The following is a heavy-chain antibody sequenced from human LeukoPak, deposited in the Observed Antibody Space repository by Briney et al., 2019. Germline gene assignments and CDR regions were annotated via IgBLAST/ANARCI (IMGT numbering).Heavy chain of an antibody. J-gene: IGHJ4*02. CDR2: ISAYNGNT. Sequence: ASVKVSCKASGYTLTSYGISWVRQAPGQGLEWMGWISAYNGNTNYAQKLQGRVTMTTDTSTSTAYMELRSLRSDDTAVYCCARVGQGYSSSWLVDWGQGTLVTVSS. D-gene: IGHD6-13*01. CDR3: ARVGQGYSSSWLVD. V-gene: IGHV1-18*01. CDR1: GYTLTSYG.